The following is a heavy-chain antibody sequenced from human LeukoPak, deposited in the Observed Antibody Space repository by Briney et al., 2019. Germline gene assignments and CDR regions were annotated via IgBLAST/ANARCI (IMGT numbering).Heavy chain of an antibody. J-gene: IGHJ4*02. V-gene: IGHV3-7*01. CDR2: IKEDGSEQ. D-gene: IGHD3-16*02. Sequence: GGSLRLSCAVSGFTFRTYWMSWVRQAPGKGLEWVANIKEDGSEQYYVNSLKGRFTISRDNVKNSLYLQMNSLRVEDSAVYYCARASLETDIDYWGQGTLVTVSS. CDR3: ARASLETDIDY. CDR1: GFTFRTYW.